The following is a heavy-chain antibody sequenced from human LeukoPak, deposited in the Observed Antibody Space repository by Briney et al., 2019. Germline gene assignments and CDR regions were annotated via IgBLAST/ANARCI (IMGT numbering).Heavy chain of an antibody. J-gene: IGHJ4*02. CDR1: GFTFSSYA. V-gene: IGHV3-23*01. CDR2: IRDSGSST. D-gene: IGHD1-26*01. CDR3: AKYGPQDSGSSHFDY. Sequence: GGSLRLSCAASGFTFSSYAMSWVRQAPGKGLEWVSAIRDSGSSTHYADSVKGRFTTSRDNSKNTLFLQMNSLRAENTAIHYCAKYGPQDSGSSHFDYWGQGALVTVSS.